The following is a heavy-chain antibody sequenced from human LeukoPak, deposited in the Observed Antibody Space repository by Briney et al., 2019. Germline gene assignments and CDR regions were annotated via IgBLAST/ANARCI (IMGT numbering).Heavy chain of an antibody. CDR3: ARRGSSWYFDY. CDR2: TSGGGVST. Sequence: PGGSLRLSCAASGITFSSYAMSWVRQAPGKGLEWVSATSGGGVSTYYADSVKGRFTISRDNSKNTLYLQMNSLIGEDTAVYYCARRGSSWYFDYWGQGTLVTVPS. J-gene: IGHJ4*02. CDR1: GITFSSYA. V-gene: IGHV3-23*01. D-gene: IGHD6-13*01.